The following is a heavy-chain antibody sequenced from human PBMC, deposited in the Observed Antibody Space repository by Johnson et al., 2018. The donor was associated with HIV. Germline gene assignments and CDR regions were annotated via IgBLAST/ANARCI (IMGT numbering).Heavy chain of an antibody. CDR2: ISYDGSNK. Sequence: VQLVESGGGVVQPGGSLRLSCAASGFTFSNYGMHWVRQAPGKGLEWVAVISYDGSNKYYGDSVKGRFTISRDNAKNTLFLQMNSLRAEDTAVYYCVRGLGYVFYSGNSNALDIWGQGTMVTVSS. CDR3: VRGLGYVFYSGNSNALDI. CDR1: GFTFSNYG. D-gene: IGHD4-23*01. V-gene: IGHV3-33*05. J-gene: IGHJ3*02.